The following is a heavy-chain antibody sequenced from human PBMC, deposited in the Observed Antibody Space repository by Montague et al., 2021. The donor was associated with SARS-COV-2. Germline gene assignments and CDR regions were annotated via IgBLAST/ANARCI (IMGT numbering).Heavy chain of an antibody. J-gene: IGHJ4*02. Sequence: SETLSLTCTVSGGSISSTTFYWGWIRQSPGKGLEWIGNIYLGDTTYYNPSLKSRVTISLDTPHNQFSLKITSLIVADTAIYYGVTPGKTAVAGQFDYWGQGILVTVSS. D-gene: IGHD6-19*01. V-gene: IGHV4-39*07. CDR2: IYLGDTT. CDR3: VTPGKTAVAGQFDY. CDR1: GGSISSTTFY.